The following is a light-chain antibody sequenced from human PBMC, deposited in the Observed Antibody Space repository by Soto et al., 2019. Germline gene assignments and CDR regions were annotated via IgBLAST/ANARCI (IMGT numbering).Light chain of an antibody. CDR3: QKYNSAGT. V-gene: IGKV1-5*03. J-gene: IGKJ1*01. CDR2: KAS. Sequence: DIQMTQSPSTLSASVGARVTITCRASQSISRWLACYQQKPGKAPNLLIYKASSLESGVPSRFSGSGSGTDFTLTISSLQPEDVATYDCQKYNSAGTFGQGTKVDIK. CDR1: QSISRW.